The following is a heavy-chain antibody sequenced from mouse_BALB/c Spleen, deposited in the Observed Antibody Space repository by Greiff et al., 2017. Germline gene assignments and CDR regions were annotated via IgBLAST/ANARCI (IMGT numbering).Heavy chain of an antibody. V-gene: IGHV1-4*02. Sequence: VQLQQSAAELARPGASVKMSCKASGYTFTSYTMHWVKQRPGQGLEWIGYINPSSGYTEYNQKFKDKTTLTADKSSSTAYMQLSSLTSEDSAVYYCAREGIHYYGYYAMDYWGQGTSVTVSS. J-gene: IGHJ4*01. CDR1: GYTFTSYT. D-gene: IGHD1-2*01. CDR2: INPSSGYT. CDR3: AREGIHYYGYYAMDY.